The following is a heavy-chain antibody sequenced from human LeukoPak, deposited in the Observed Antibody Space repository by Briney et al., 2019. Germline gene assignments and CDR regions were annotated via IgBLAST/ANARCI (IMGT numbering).Heavy chain of an antibody. V-gene: IGHV1-69-2*01. J-gene: IGHJ4*02. CDR2: VDPKDGET. Sequence: ASVKISCKPSGYSFTDFYIHWVQQAPGKGRKWMGRVDPKDGETKYAEEFQTRVTISADRSTATAYMQLRSLRSDDTALYYCAIGGGGGHQLVPEDWGQGTLVIVSS. CDR1: GYSFTDFY. D-gene: IGHD2-21*02. CDR3: AIGGGGGHQLVPED.